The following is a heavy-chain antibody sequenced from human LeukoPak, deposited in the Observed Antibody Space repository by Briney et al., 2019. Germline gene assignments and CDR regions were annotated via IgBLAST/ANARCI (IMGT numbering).Heavy chain of an antibody. Sequence: PSETLPLTCTVSGGSISSYYWSWIRQPPWKGLEWIGYIYYSGSTNHNPSLKSRVTISVDTSKNQFSLKLSSVTAADTAVYYCARDRMGGNWASFDYWGQGTLVTVSS. V-gene: IGHV4-59*01. J-gene: IGHJ4*02. CDR1: GGSISSYY. CDR3: ARDRMGGNWASFDY. CDR2: IYYSGST. D-gene: IGHD7-27*01.